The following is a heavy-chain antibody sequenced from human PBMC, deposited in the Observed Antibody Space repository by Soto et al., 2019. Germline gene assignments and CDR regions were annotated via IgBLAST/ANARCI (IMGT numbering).Heavy chain of an antibody. V-gene: IGHV1-18*01. CDR2: ISPNSGDT. D-gene: IGHD2-21*01. CDR3: AREMWTRSGPQTFFDY. CDR1: GYSFTTYG. J-gene: IGHJ4*02. Sequence: QVQLMQSEGEVKQPGASVKVSCKASGYSFTTYGICWVRQAPGQGLEGMGYISPNSGDTRYAQTLQGRVTLTTDTSTSTAYMELRSLRSDDTAVYYCAREMWTRSGPQTFFDYWGQGALVTVSS.